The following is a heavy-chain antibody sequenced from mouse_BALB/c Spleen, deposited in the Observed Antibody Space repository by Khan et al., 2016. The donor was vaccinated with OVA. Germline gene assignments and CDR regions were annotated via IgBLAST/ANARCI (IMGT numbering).Heavy chain of an antibody. CDR3: ARVYGGDFDY. CDR2: ISYSGNT. J-gene: IGHJ2*01. V-gene: IGHV3-2*02. CDR1: GYSITSDYA. Sequence: QLKQSGPGLVKPSQSLSLTCTVTGYSITSDYAWNWIRQFPGNKLEWMGHISYSGNTKYNPSLKSRISITRDTSKNQFFLQLNSVTIEDTATYYCARVYGGDFDYWGQGTTLTVSS. D-gene: IGHD1-1*01.